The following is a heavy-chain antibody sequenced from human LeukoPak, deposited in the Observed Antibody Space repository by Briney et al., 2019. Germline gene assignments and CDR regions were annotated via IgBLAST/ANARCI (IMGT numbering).Heavy chain of an antibody. Sequence: PGGPLRLSCAASGFTFSSYWMHWVRQGPGKGLDWVSAINSDGSTATYADSVEGRFTISRDNAKNTLFLQMNSLRVEDTAVYYCARPGRGYSYGSFDYWGQGSLVTVSS. J-gene: IGHJ4*02. CDR1: GFTFSSYW. D-gene: IGHD5-18*01. CDR2: INSDGSTA. CDR3: ARPGRGYSYGSFDY. V-gene: IGHV3-74*01.